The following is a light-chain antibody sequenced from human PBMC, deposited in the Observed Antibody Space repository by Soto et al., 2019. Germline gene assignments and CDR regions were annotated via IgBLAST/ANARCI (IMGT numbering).Light chain of an antibody. CDR2: AAS. V-gene: IGKV1-39*01. J-gene: IGKJ5*01. CDR1: QSISSY. Sequence: DIQMTQSPSSLSASVGDRVTITCRASQSISSYLNWYQQKPGKAPKVLIYAASSLQSGVPSRFSGSGSGTDFPLIISSLQTEDFATYYCQQSYSTLITFGQGTRLEIK. CDR3: QQSYSTLIT.